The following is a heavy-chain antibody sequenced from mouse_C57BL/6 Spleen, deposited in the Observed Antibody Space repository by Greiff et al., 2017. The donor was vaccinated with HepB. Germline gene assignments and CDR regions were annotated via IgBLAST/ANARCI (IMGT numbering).Heavy chain of an antibody. V-gene: IGHV1-81*01. J-gene: IGHJ2*01. CDR1: GYTFTSYG. Sequence: QVQLQQSGAELARPGASVKLSCKASGYTFTSYGISWVKQSTGQGLEWIGEIYPRSGNTYYNEKFKGKATLTADKSSSTAYMELRSLTSEDSAVYFCARGTDYYGSSYVLFDYWGQGTTLTVSS. D-gene: IGHD1-1*01. CDR3: ARGTDYYGSSYVLFDY. CDR2: IYPRSGNT.